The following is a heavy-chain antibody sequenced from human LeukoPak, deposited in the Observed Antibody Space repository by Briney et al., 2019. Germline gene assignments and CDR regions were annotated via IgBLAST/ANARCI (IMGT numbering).Heavy chain of an antibody. Sequence: GESLKISCKGSGYTFANYWIGWVRQMPGKGLEWMGIIYPDDSETRYSPSFQGQVTISADKSASTAYLQWSSLKASDTAMYYCARSQGYSGYDRSSGWVFDYWGQGTLVTVSS. V-gene: IGHV5-51*01. CDR1: GYTFANYW. J-gene: IGHJ4*02. CDR2: IYPDDSET. CDR3: ARSQGYSGYDRSSGWVFDY. D-gene: IGHD5-12*01.